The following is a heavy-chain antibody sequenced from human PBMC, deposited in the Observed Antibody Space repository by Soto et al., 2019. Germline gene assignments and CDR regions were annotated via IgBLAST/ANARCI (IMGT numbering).Heavy chain of an antibody. J-gene: IGHJ4*02. CDR2: IYYTGST. CDR3: ARFGSCGGDCYILDY. D-gene: IGHD2-21*02. V-gene: IGHV4-59*01. Sequence: SETLSLTCTVSGGSISGFFWSWIRQPPGKGLEWIGNIYYTGSTAYNASLQSRVTMSLDTSKNQFSLKLTSVTAADTAVYYCARFGSCGGDCYILDYWGQGTLVTVSS. CDR1: GGSISGFF.